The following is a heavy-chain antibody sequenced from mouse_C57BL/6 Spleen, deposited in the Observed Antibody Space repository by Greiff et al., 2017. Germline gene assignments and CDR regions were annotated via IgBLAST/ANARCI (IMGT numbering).Heavy chain of an antibody. CDR1: GYTFTSYW. J-gene: IGHJ2*01. V-gene: IGHV1-59*01. D-gene: IGHD1-1*01. CDR2: IDPSDSFT. CDR3: ARTPITTVVAHFDY. Sequence: QVQLQQPGAELVRPGTSVKLSCKASGYTFTSYWMHWVKQRPGQGLEWIGVIDPSDSFTNYNQKFKGKATLTVDTSSSTAYMQLSSLTSEDSAVYYCARTPITTVVAHFDYWGQGTTLSGS.